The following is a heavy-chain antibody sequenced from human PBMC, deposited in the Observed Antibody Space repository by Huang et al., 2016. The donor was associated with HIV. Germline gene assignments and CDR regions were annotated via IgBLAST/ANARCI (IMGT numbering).Heavy chain of an antibody. CDR1: GGSLSGYY. CDR3: ARDATKNPRGWFDP. V-gene: IGHV4-34*02. Sequence: QVHLQPWGAGLLKSAETLSLTCAVYGGSLSGYYWSCLRQTPGKGLAGIGEFNPFGSPKYNPSLTSRVSISMDGSKKQFSLKLRSISDADTAVYFCARDATKNPRGWFDPWGQGTLVTVSS. CDR2: FNPFGSP. J-gene: IGHJ5*02. D-gene: IGHD3-10*01.